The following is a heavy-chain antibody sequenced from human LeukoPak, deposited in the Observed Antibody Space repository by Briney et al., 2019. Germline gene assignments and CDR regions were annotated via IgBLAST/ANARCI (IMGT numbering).Heavy chain of an antibody. Sequence: SETLSLTCTVSGGSISSSSYYWGWIRQPPGKGLEWIGGIYYSGSTYYNPSLKSRVTISVDTSKNQFSPKLSSVTAADTAVYFCARQVYSNYYYYYMDVWGKGTTVTVSS. V-gene: IGHV4-39*01. CDR3: ARQVYSNYYYYYMDV. D-gene: IGHD4-11*01. CDR1: GGSISSSSYY. CDR2: IYYSGST. J-gene: IGHJ6*03.